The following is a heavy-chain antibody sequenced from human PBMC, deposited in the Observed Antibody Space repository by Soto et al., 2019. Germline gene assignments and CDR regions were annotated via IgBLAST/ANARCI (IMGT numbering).Heavy chain of an antibody. CDR3: ASMFRGVILHADP. V-gene: IGHV4-30-4*01. Sequence: SETLSLTCTVSGGSISSGDYYWSWIRQPPGKGLEWIGYIYYSGSTYYNPSLKSRVTISVDTSKNQFSLKLSSVTAADTAVYYCASMFRGVILHADPWGQGTLVTVSS. CDR1: GGSISSGDYY. J-gene: IGHJ5*02. D-gene: IGHD3-10*01. CDR2: IYYSGST.